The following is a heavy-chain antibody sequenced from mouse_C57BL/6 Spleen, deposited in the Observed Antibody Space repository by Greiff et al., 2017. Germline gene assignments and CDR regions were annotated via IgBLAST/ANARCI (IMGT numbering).Heavy chain of an antibody. CDR1: GYTFTSYW. D-gene: IGHD1-1*01. CDR3: ARLTTVVYFDY. Sequence: QVQLKQPGAELVKPGASVKLSCKASGYTFTSYWMHWVKQRPGQGLEWIGMIHPNSGSTNYNEKFKSKATLTVDKSSSTAYMQLSSLTSEDSAVYYCARLTTVVYFDYWGQGTTLTVSS. CDR2: IHPNSGST. J-gene: IGHJ2*01. V-gene: IGHV1-64*01.